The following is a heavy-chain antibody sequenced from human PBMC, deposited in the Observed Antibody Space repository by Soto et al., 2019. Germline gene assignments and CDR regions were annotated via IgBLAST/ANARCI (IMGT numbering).Heavy chain of an antibody. Sequence: ELQLVESGGGLVQPGESLKLSCAASGFTFSSYDMDWVRQAPGKGLEWLSRISGSSNTMYYADSVKGRFTISRDNAKNGLEQQTDCPRDKGTAVYYGATINYEFVGYCTIGLWGQGTTVTVFS. J-gene: IGHJ6*02. CDR2: ISGSSNTM. V-gene: IGHV3-48*02. CDR1: GFTFSSYD. CDR3: ATINYEFVGYCTIGL. D-gene: IGHD3-3*01.